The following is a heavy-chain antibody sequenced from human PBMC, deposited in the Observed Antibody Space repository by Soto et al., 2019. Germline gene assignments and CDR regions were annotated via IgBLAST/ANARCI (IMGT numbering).Heavy chain of an antibody. Sequence: TLSLTCTVSGGSISSYYWSWIRQPPGKGLEWIGYIYYSGSTNYNPSLKSRVTISVDTSKNQFSLKLSSVTAADTAVYYCARDWRSSSWQTEHFDPWGQGTLVTVSS. D-gene: IGHD6-13*01. CDR2: IYYSGST. CDR3: ARDWRSSSWQTEHFDP. CDR1: GGSISSYY. V-gene: IGHV4-59*01. J-gene: IGHJ5*02.